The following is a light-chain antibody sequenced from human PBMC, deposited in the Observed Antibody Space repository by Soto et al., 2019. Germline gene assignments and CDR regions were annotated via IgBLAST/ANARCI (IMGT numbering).Light chain of an antibody. J-gene: IGLJ1*01. CDR2: GNS. CDR1: SSNIGAGYH. Sequence: QSVLTQPPSVSGAPGQRGTISCTGSSSNIGAGYHVHWYQQLPGTAPKLLIYGNSNRPSGVPDRFSGSKSGTSASLAITGLQAEDEADYYCQSYDSSLSGYVFGTGTKLTVL. CDR3: QSYDSSLSGYV. V-gene: IGLV1-40*01.